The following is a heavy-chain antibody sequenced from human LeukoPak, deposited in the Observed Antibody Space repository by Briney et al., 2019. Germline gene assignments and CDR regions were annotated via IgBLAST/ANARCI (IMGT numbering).Heavy chain of an antibody. Sequence: SWDGGSTYYADSVKGRFTISRDNSKNSLYLQMNSLRAEDTTLYYCAKDSIAVAGNGVFDYWGQGTLVTVSS. J-gene: IGHJ4*02. CDR2: SWDGGST. CDR3: AKDSIAVAGNGVFDY. D-gene: IGHD6-19*01. V-gene: IGHV3-43D*03.